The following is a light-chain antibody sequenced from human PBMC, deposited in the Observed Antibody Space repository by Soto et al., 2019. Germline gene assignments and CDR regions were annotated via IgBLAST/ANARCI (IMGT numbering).Light chain of an antibody. V-gene: IGLV1-44*01. CDR3: AAWDDSLNGHV. CDR2: TTN. Sequence: QSVLTQPHSAYGTHGQRVSISCSGSSSNIGTSSVHWFQQLPGTAPKLLISTTNQRPSGVPERFSGSKSGTSASLAISGLQSEDEADYYCAAWDDSLNGHVFGTGTKVTVL. J-gene: IGLJ1*01. CDR1: SSNIGTSS.